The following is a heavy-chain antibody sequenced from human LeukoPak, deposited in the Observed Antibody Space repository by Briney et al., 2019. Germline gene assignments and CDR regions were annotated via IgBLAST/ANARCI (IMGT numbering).Heavy chain of an antibody. V-gene: IGHV4-59*08. CDR3: ARRTVEMATISAFDI. Sequence: SETLSLTCTVSGGSISSYYWSWIRQPPGKGLEWIEYIYYSGSTNYNPSLKSRVTISVDTSKNQFSLKLSSVTAADTAVYYCARRTVEMATISAFDIWGQGTMVTVSS. D-gene: IGHD5-24*01. CDR1: GGSISSYY. J-gene: IGHJ3*02. CDR2: IYYSGST.